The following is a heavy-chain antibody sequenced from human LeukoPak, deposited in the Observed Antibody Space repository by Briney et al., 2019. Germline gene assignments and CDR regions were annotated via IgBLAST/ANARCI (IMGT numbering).Heavy chain of an antibody. Sequence: GRSLRLSCAASGFTFSSYAMHWVRQAPGKGLEWVAVKSYDGSNKYYADSVKGRFTISSDNSKNTLYLQMNSLRAEDTAVYYCAGVAPAFGALDPWGQGTLVTVSS. J-gene: IGHJ5*02. D-gene: IGHD2-2*01. V-gene: IGHV3-30*04. CDR1: GFTFSSYA. CDR2: KSYDGSNK. CDR3: AGVAPAFGALDP.